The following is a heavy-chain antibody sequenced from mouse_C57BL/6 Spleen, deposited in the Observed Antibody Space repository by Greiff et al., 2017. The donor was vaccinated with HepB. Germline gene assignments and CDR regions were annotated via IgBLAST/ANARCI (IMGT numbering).Heavy chain of an antibody. CDR1: GFTFSDYG. Sequence: EVKLMESGGGLVKPGGSLKLSCAASGFTFSDYGMHWVRQAPEKGLEWVAYISSGSSTIYYADTVKGRFTISRDNAKNTLFLQMTSLRSEDTAMYYCALGDYGNYGAYWGQGTLVTVSA. V-gene: IGHV5-17*01. CDR2: ISSGSSTI. J-gene: IGHJ3*01. CDR3: ALGDYGNYGAY. D-gene: IGHD2-1*01.